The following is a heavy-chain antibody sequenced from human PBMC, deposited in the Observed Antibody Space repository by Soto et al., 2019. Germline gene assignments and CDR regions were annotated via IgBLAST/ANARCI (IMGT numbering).Heavy chain of an antibody. CDR2: IYYSGST. CDR1: GGSISSSSYY. D-gene: IGHD3-10*01. J-gene: IGHJ5*02. Sequence: SETLSLTCTVSGGSISSSSYYWGWIRQPPGKGLEWIGSIYYSGSTYYNPSLKSRVTISVDASKNQFSLKLSSVTAADTAVYYCARGQPSLLWFGELSHWFDPWGQGTLVTVSS. V-gene: IGHV4-39*07. CDR3: ARGQPSLLWFGELSHWFDP.